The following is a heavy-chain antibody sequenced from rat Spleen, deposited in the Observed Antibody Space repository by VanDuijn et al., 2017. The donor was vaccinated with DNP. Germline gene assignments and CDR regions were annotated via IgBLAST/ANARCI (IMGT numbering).Heavy chain of an antibody. V-gene: IGHV4-2*01. CDR3: AKGPNFGGWSDYFDY. CDR2: INKDSSTI. Sequence: EVKLVESGGGLVQPGRSLKLSCAAAGFNFNDYWMGWVRQAPGKGLEWIGEINKDSSTIKYSPSLKDKFTISRDNDQNTLYLQMNKLGSEDTGIYYCAKGPNFGGWSDYFDYWGQGVMVTVSS. D-gene: IGHD1-11*01. CDR1: GFNFNDYW. J-gene: IGHJ2*01.